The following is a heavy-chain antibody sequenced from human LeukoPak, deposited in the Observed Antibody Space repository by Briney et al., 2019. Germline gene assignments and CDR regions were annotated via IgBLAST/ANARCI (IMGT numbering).Heavy chain of an antibody. J-gene: IGHJ4*02. D-gene: IGHD3-16*01. CDR2: INYYGKT. V-gene: IGHV4-39*07. Sequence: SETLSLTCTVSGNSISSSSYYWVWIRQPPGKGLEWIGSINYYGKTYYNPSVKSRVTISVDTSKNQFSLMVRSVTAADTAVYYCGRSAGFVHFDHWGQGTLVTVSS. CDR3: GRSAGFVHFDH. CDR1: GNSISSSSYY.